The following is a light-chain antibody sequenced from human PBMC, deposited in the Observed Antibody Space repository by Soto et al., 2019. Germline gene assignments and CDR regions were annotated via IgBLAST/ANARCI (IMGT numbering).Light chain of an antibody. V-gene: IGLV2-14*03. CDR2: DVS. CDR3: SSCTTSSTLV. Sequence: QSAPTQPASGYGSPGQSITIACSGTSRDVGTYNDVSWYQQHPGEAPTLIIYDVSSRPSGVSDRFSGSKSGNTASLTISGLQAEDEADYYCSSCTTSSTLVLGGGTKVTVL. J-gene: IGLJ3*02. CDR1: SRDVGTYND.